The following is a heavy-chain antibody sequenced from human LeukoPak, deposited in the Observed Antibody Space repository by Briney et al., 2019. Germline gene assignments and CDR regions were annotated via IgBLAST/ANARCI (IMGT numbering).Heavy chain of an antibody. Sequence: PSETLSLTCTVSGGSISSFYWNWIRQSPGKGLEWIGYIHYSGSTNYNPSLKSRVTLSLDAFNNEVSLKLSSVTAADTAVYYCAREGRGGNSYGDYYYYGTDVWGQGTTVSVSS. D-gene: IGHD5-18*01. J-gene: IGHJ6*02. CDR3: AREGRGGNSYGDYYYYGTDV. CDR2: IHYSGST. V-gene: IGHV4-59*01. CDR1: GGSISSFY.